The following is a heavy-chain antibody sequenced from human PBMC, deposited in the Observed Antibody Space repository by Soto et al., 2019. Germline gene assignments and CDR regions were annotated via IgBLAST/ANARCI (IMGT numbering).Heavy chain of an antibody. CDR2: ISYDGSNK. J-gene: IGHJ6*02. Sequence: ESGGGVVQPGRSLRLSCAASGFTFRSYGMHWVRQAPGKGLEWVAVISYDGSNKYYADSVKGRFTISRDNSKNTLYLQMNSLRAEDTAVYYCAKDLGKLEPPHYGMDVWGQGTTVTVSS. CDR1: GFTFRSYG. V-gene: IGHV3-30*18. D-gene: IGHD1-1*01. CDR3: AKDLGKLEPPHYGMDV.